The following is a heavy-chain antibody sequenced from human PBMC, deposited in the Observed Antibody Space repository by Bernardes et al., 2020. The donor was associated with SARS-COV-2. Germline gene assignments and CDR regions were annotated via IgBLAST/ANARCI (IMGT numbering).Heavy chain of an antibody. J-gene: IGHJ4*02. D-gene: IGHD1-7*01. V-gene: IGHV3-30-3*01. CDR3: TRGLELELITWFDY. CDR2: ISNDGSIK. Sequence: AGSLSLSCTASGFSFSISAMHWVRLAPGKGPGWVAVISNDGSIKNYTDSVKGRFSTFRDNTKNTLYLLMNSLRTEDTAVYYCTRGLELELITWFDYWGQGTLVTVSS. CDR1: GFSFSISA.